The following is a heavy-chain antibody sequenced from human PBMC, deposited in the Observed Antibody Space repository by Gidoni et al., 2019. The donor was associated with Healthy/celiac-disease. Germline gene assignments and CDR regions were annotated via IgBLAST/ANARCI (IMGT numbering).Heavy chain of an antibody. Sequence: EVQLVESGGGLVKPGGSLRLSCAASGFTFSSYSMNWVRQAPGKGLECVSSISSSSSYIYYADSVKGRFTISRDNAKNSLYLQMNSLRAEDTAVYYCASTRSTSCFDNWGQGTLVTVSS. J-gene: IGHJ4*02. V-gene: IGHV3-21*01. CDR1: GFTFSSYS. D-gene: IGHD2-2*01. CDR3: ASTRSTSCFDN. CDR2: ISSSSSYI.